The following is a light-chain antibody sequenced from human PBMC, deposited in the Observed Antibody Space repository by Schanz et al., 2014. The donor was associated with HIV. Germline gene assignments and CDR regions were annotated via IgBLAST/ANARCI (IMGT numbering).Light chain of an antibody. CDR1: QGIGNF. CDR3: QQSDTFPYT. CDR2: GAS. J-gene: IGKJ2*01. Sequence: DIQMTQSPSSLSASIGDRVTLTCRANQGIGNFLAWYQQKPGKVPKLLIYGASTLQSGVPSRFSGSGSGTEFTLTISGLQPDDFATYYCQQSDTFPYTFGQGTKLEIK. V-gene: IGKV1-27*01.